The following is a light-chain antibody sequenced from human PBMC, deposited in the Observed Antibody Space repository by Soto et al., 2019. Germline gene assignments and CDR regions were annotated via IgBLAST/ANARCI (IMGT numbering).Light chain of an antibody. CDR1: QSISNY. Sequence: DIQMTQSPSSLSASVGDRVTITCRASQSISNYLNWYQHKPGKAPELLIYAASNLQSGVPPRFGGSGSATDFTLTITSLKPEDFASYYCQQSYSSPITFGQGTRLEIK. V-gene: IGKV1-39*01. J-gene: IGKJ5*01. CDR3: QQSYSSPIT. CDR2: AAS.